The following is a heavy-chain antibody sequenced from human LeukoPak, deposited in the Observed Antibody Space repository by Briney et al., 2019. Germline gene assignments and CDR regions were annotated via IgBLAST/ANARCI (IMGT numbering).Heavy chain of an antibody. CDR1: GGSISSSSYY. CDR3: ARRGGDSSGWYTYYFDY. Sequence: PSETLSLTCTASGGSISSSSYYWGWIRQPPGKGLEWIGSIYYSGSTYYNPSLKSRVTISVDTSKNQFSLKLSSVTAADTAVYYCARRGGDSSGWYTYYFDYWGQGTLVTVSS. V-gene: IGHV4-39*01. J-gene: IGHJ4*02. CDR2: IYYSGST. D-gene: IGHD6-19*01.